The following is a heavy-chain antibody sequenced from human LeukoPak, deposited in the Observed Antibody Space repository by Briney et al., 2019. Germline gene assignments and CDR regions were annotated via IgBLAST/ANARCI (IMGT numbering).Heavy chain of an antibody. D-gene: IGHD2-21*02. CDR3: ARGGGDYMAPEEYFQH. CDR2: INHSGST. Sequence: SETLSLTCAVDGGSFSGYYWSWIRQPPGKGLEWNGEINHSGSTNYKPSLKSRVTISVDTSKIQFSLKLSSVTAADTAVYYCARGGGDYMAPEEYFQHWGQGTLVTVSS. V-gene: IGHV4-34*01. J-gene: IGHJ1*01. CDR1: GGSFSGYY.